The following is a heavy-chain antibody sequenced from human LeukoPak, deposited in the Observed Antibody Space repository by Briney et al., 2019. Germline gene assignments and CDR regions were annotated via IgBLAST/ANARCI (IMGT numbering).Heavy chain of an antibody. CDR1: GYTFINYY. V-gene: IGHV1-46*01. J-gene: IGHJ6*02. CDR2: INPSGGST. Sequence: PSVTLSCKASGYTFINYYMHWVRLAPGQGLEWMGMINPSGGSTTYAQEIQGRVDLTRDTSTSTVYLELSSLRFEDTSVYYCAREGYGSGRRLGMDVWGREPRLTVSS. CDR3: AREGYGSGRRLGMDV. D-gene: IGHD3-10*01.